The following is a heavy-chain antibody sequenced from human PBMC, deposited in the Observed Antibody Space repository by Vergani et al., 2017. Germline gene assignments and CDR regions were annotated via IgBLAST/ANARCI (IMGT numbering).Heavy chain of an antibody. J-gene: IGHJ3*02. V-gene: IGHV3-23*01. CDR1: GFTFTNFA. Sequence: EVQLLESGGNLVQPGGSLRLSCAASGFTFTNFAMTWVRQAPGEGLEWVSTLSASDRRTHYADSVKGQFTISRDNSKNTLFLHMNSLRPEDTAVYYCAKVGRSEVAGTFGAFDIWGQGTMVTVSS. CDR3: AKVGRSEVAGTFGAFDI. D-gene: IGHD6-19*01. CDR2: LSASDRRT.